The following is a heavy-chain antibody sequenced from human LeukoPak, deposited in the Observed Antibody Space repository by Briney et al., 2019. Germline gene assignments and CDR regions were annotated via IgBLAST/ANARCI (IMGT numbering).Heavy chain of an antibody. CDR2: ISGSGDST. D-gene: IGHD3-10*01. V-gene: IGHV3-23*01. J-gene: IGHJ4*02. CDR1: GFTFSSNP. Sequence: GGSLRLSCAASGFTFSSNPMTWVRQTPGKGLEWVSGISGSGDSTFYADSVKGRFTISRDNSRNTLYLQMSSLRPEDTAVYYCTKWSGFGDDWGQGTLVTVS. CDR3: TKWSGFGDD.